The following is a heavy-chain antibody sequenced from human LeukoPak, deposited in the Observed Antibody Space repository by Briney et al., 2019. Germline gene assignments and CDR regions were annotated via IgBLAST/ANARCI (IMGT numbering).Heavy chain of an antibody. D-gene: IGHD2-8*01. CDR1: GGSIISSSFY. V-gene: IGHV4-39*07. Sequence: SETLSLTCTVSGGSIISSSFYWGWIRQSPGKGLEWIGNIYYSGSTYYNPSLKSRVTISVDTSKNQFSLKLTSVTAADTAVYYCARVSVHGYSDQWGQGTLVTVSS. CDR2: IYYSGST. J-gene: IGHJ4*02. CDR3: ARVSVHGYSDQ.